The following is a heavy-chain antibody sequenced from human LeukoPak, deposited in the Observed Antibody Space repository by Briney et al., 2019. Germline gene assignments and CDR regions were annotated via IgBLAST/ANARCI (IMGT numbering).Heavy chain of an antibody. CDR1: GFTFDDYG. CDR3: VRDNAYTFDY. D-gene: IGHD5-24*01. J-gene: IGHJ4*01. V-gene: IGHV3-20*04. CDR2: INWNGDST. Sequence: GGSLRLSCAASGFTFDDYGMGWVRQAPEKGLEWVSGINWNGDSTGYADSVKGRFTISRDNAKSTLSLQMNSLRAEDTAIYYCVRDNAYTFDYWGQGTLVTVSS.